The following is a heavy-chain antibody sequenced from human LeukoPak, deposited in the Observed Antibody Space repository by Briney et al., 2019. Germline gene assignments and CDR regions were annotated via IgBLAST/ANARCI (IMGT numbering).Heavy chain of an antibody. CDR1: GGSIRSSSYY. Sequence: SETLSLTCTVSGGSIRSSSYYWGWIRQPPGKGLEWIGCIYYTGSTYYNPSLKSRVTISVDTSKNQFSLKLSSVTAADTAVYYCARGKGDYGDYREHDYWGQGTLVTVSS. CDR3: ARGKGDYGDYREHDY. CDR2: IYYTGST. V-gene: IGHV4-39*07. D-gene: IGHD4-17*01. J-gene: IGHJ4*02.